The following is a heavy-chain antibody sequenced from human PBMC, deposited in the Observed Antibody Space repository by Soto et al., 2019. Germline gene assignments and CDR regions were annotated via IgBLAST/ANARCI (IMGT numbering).Heavy chain of an antibody. J-gene: IGHJ4*02. CDR3: AKNLGMGDGHVFDY. CDR2: ISASGGST. V-gene: IGHV3-23*01. D-gene: IGHD3-16*01. Sequence: GGSLRLSCAASGFIFSTYAMSWVRQAPGKGLEWVSVISASGGSTYYADSVKGRFTISRDNSKNTLYLQMNSLRAEDTAVYYCAKNLGMGDGHVFDYWGQGTLVTVSS. CDR1: GFIFSTYA.